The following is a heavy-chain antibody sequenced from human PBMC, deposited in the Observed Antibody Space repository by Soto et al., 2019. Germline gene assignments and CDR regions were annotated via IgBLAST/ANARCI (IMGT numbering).Heavy chain of an antibody. CDR2: IYYSGST. CDR3: ARVLRGGVATTIYYYYMDV. CDR1: GGSISSGGYY. J-gene: IGHJ6*03. D-gene: IGHD5-12*01. V-gene: IGHV4-31*03. Sequence: TLSLTCTVSGGSISSGGYYWSWIRQHPGKGLEWIGYIYYSGSTYYNPSLKSRVTISVDTSKNQFSLKLSSVTAADTAVYYCARVLRGGVATTIYYYYMDVWGKGTTVTVSS.